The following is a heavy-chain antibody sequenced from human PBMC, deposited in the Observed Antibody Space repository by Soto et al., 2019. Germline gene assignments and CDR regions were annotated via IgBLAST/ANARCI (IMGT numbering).Heavy chain of an antibody. J-gene: IGHJ4*02. Sequence: QVQLVQSGAEVKKPGSSVRVSCKASGDTFTFYSINWVRQAPGLGLEWMGRINPILSISNYAQRFQGRVTMTADKSTSTAYMELSSLRAESTAMYYCASSYGSGYRAFDYWGQGALVTVSS. CDR3: ASSYGSGYRAFDY. V-gene: IGHV1-69*02. CDR2: INPILSIS. D-gene: IGHD3-10*01. CDR1: GDTFTFYS.